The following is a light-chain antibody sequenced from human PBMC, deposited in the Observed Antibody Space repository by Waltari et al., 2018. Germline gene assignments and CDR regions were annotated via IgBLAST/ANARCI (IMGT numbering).Light chain of an antibody. CDR1: QSVSSSY. Sequence: EIVLTQSPGTLSLSPGERATLSCRVRQSVSSSYLAWYQQKPGQAPRVLIHGASNRATGIPDRFSGSGSGTDFTLTISRLEPEDFAVYYCQQYGSSPWTFGQGTKVEIK. V-gene: IGKV3-20*01. J-gene: IGKJ1*01. CDR3: QQYGSSPWT. CDR2: GAS.